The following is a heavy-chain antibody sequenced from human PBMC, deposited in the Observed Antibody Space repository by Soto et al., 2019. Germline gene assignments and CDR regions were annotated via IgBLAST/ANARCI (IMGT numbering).Heavy chain of an antibody. D-gene: IGHD1-26*01. CDR2: INPNSGGT. J-gene: IGHJ6*02. CDR3: ARVNSESGRYNDRVIRSYYYGMDV. CDR1: GYTFTGYY. Sequence: ASVKVSCKASGYTFTGYYMHWVRQAPGQGLEWMGWINPNSGGTNYAQKFQGRVTMTRDTSISTAYMELSRLRSDDTAVYYCARVNSESGRYNDRVIRSYYYGMDVWGQGTTVTVSS. V-gene: IGHV1-2*02.